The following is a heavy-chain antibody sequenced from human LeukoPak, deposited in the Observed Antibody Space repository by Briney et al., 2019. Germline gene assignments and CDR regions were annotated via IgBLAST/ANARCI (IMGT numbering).Heavy chain of an antibody. J-gene: IGHJ3*02. CDR1: GYTFTGYY. CDR2: INPNSGGT. CDR3: ARAGWGIIVVVPAAIGAFDI. Sequence: ASVKVPCKASGYTFTGYYMHWVRQAPGQGLEWMGWINPNSGGTNYAQKFQGRVTMTRDTSISTAYMELSRLRSDDTAVYYCARAGWGIIVVVPAAIGAFDIWGQGTMVTVSS. V-gene: IGHV1-2*02. D-gene: IGHD2-2*01.